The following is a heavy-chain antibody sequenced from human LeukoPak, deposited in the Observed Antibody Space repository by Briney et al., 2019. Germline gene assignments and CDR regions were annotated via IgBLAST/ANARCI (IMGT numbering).Heavy chain of an antibody. D-gene: IGHD4/OR15-4a*01. CDR2: IRSKANNYGT. CDR1: GFTFSGSG. CDR3: SRQPPDYGGSDH. V-gene: IGHV3-73*01. Sequence: GGSLRLSCAASGFTFSGSGMHWVRQASGKGLEWAGRIRSKANNYGTAYAASVKGRFTISRDDSKNTAYLQMNSLKTEDTAVYYCSRQPPDYGGSDHWGQGTLVTVSS. J-gene: IGHJ4*02.